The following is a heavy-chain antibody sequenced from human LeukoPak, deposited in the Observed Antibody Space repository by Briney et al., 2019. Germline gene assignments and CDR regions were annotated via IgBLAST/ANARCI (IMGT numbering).Heavy chain of an antibody. V-gene: IGHV3-7*01. J-gene: IGHJ4*02. D-gene: IGHD2-2*01. CDR2: IKQDGSEK. Sequence: GGSLRLSCAASGFTFSRYWMSWVRQAPGKGLEWVANIKQDGSEKYYVDSVKGRFTISRDNAKNSLYLEMNSLRAEDTAVYYCVRVDYQLLHLDNWGQGTLVTVSS. CDR3: VRVDYQLLHLDN. CDR1: GFTFSRYW.